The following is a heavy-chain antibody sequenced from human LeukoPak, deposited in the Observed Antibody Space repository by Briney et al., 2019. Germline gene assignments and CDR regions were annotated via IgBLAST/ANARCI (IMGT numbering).Heavy chain of an antibody. J-gene: IGHJ6*03. D-gene: IGHD4-23*01. Sequence: SETLSLTCAVYGGSFSGYYWSWIRQPAGKGLEWIGRIYTSGSTNYNPSLKSRVTMSVDTSKNQFSLKLNSVTAADTAVYYCARGTTVVTAAYYYMDVWGKGTTVTISS. CDR2: IYTSGST. CDR3: ARGTTVVTAAYYYMDV. CDR1: GGSFSGYY. V-gene: IGHV4-59*10.